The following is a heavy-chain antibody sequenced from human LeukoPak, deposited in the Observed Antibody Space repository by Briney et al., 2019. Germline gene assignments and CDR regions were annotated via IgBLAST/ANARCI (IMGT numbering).Heavy chain of an antibody. J-gene: IGHJ4*02. Sequence: GGSLRLSCAASGFTVSSNHMSWVRQAPGKGLEWVSVIYSGGSTDYADSVKGRFTISRDNLKNTLYLEMNTLRAEDTAVYYCARGPAGYNWGQGTLVTVSS. CDR3: ARGPAGYN. CDR2: IYSGGST. CDR1: GFTVSSNH. V-gene: IGHV3-53*01. D-gene: IGHD1-1*01.